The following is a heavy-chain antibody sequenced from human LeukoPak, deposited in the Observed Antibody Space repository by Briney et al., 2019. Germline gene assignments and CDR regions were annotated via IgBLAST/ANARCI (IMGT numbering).Heavy chain of an antibody. V-gene: IGHV2-5*01. J-gene: IGHJ5*02. CDR3: AHSRRLYNWFGP. Sequence: SGPTLVNPTQTLTLTCTFSGFSLSTSAVGVAWIRQPPGKSLEWLALIYCYDDQRYSPSLKSRLTITKDTSKNQVVLTMTNMDPVDTATYYCAHSRRLYNWFGPWGQGTLVTVSS. CDR1: GFSLSTSAVG. CDR2: IYCYDDQ.